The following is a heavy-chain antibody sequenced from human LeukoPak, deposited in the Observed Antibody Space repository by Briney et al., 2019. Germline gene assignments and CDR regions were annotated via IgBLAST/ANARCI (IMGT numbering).Heavy chain of an antibody. CDR3: ARVRGYFAY. J-gene: IGHJ4*02. V-gene: IGHV4-59*01. CDR1: GGTISSYY. D-gene: IGHD5-24*01. CDR2: IYYSGST. Sequence: SETLSLTCTVSGGTISSYYWSWIRQPPGKGLEWIGYIYYSGSTNYNPSLKSRVTISVDTSKNQFSLKLSTVTAADAAVYYCARVRGYFAYGGQGTLVTVSS.